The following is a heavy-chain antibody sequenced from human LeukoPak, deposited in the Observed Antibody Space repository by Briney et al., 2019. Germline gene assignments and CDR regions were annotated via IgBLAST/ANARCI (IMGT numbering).Heavy chain of an antibody. CDR2: INHSGSA. J-gene: IGHJ4*02. V-gene: IGHV4-34*01. CDR1: GGSFNVYY. D-gene: IGHD3-10*01. CDR3: ARAAGAADY. Sequence: SETLSLTCAVYGGSFNVYYWSWLRQPPGKGLEWIGEINHSGSANYNPSLKSRVTISVDTSKNQFSLNLRSVTAADTAVYFCARAAGAADYWGQGTLVTVSS.